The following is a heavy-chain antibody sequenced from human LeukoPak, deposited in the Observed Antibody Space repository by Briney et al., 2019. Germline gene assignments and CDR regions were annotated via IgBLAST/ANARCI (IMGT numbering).Heavy chain of an antibody. D-gene: IGHD6-19*01. CDR2: ISPYNGNT. J-gene: IGHJ3*02. Sequence: ASVKVSCKASGYTFSNYPITWVRQAPGQGLEWMGWISPYNGNTNYAQKLQGRVTMTTDTSTSTAYMELRSLRSDDMAVYFCARAQRQWYTSDAFDIWGQGTMVTVSS. CDR1: GYTFSNYP. V-gene: IGHV1-18*03. CDR3: ARAQRQWYTSDAFDI.